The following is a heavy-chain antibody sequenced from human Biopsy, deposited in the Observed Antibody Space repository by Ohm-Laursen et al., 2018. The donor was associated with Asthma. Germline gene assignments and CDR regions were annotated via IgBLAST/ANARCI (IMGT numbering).Heavy chain of an antibody. V-gene: IGHV7-4-1*01. Sequence: GASVKVSCKASGYTFNSVAVMWVRQAPGQGLEWMGWINTNSGTPTYVQGFSGRFVFSLDPSVTTAYLQIDSLRFEDTGVYYCTRAGSTFVADYWGQGTLVTVSS. D-gene: IGHD5-12*01. J-gene: IGHJ4*01. CDR2: INTNSGTP. CDR3: TRAGSTFVADY. CDR1: GYTFNSVA.